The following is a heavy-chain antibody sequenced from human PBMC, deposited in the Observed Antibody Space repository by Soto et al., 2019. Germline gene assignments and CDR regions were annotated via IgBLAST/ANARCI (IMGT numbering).Heavy chain of an antibody. CDR3: VRVLYFYDSSGYPTPDDAFDL. CDR2: IYPGDSDT. V-gene: IGHV5-51*01. CDR1: GYSFTSYW. D-gene: IGHD3-22*01. J-gene: IGHJ3*01. Sequence: GESLKISCKGSGYSFTSYWIGWVRQMPGKGLEWMGIIYPGDSDTRYSPSFQGQVTISADKSISTAYLQWSSPKAADTAMYYCVRVLYFYDSSGYPTPDDAFDLWGQGTMVTVSS.